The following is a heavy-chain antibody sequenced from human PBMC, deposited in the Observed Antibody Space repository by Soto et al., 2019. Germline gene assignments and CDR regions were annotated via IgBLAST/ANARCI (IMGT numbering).Heavy chain of an antibody. J-gene: IGHJ4*02. D-gene: IGHD1-26*01. V-gene: IGHV3-7*01. CDR2: IKGDGSEK. CDR1: GFTFSNYW. CDR3: ARDSRRVGATSDLDY. Sequence: EVQLVESGGGLVQPGGSLRLSCAASGFTFSNYWMSWVRQAPGKGLEWVANIKGDGSEKYYVDSMKGRFTISRDNAENSLYLQLNSLRVEDTALYYCARDSRRVGATSDLDYWGQGTLVTVFS.